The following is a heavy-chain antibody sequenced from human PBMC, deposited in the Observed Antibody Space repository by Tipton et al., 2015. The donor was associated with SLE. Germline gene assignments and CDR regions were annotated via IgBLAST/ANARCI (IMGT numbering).Heavy chain of an antibody. CDR3: ARTPAYYDGNSYQYFFDY. CDR1: GGSLNNHF. CDR2: VSPSGGT. D-gene: IGHD3-22*01. V-gene: IGHV4-4*07. Sequence: TLSLTCTVSGGSLNNHFCSWIRQSAGKGLEWIGRVSPSGGTNYNPSLKSRVTMSVDTSRNQFSLKLTSVAAADTAVYYCARTPAYYDGNSYQYFFDYWGQGTLVTVSS. J-gene: IGHJ4*02.